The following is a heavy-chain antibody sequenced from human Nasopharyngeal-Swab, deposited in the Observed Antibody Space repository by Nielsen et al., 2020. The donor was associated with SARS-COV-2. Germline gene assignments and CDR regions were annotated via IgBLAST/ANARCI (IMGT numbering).Heavy chain of an antibody. Sequence: GGSLRLSCAASGFTFSTYAMTWVRQAPGKGLEWVSSVGGSDDSTYYADSVKGRFTISRDNSKNTLYLQMNSLRAEDTAVYYCARVQPPPPGIAAAVGVVDYWGQGTLVTVSS. D-gene: IGHD6-13*01. CDR1: GFTFSTYA. J-gene: IGHJ4*02. CDR2: VGGSDDST. V-gene: IGHV3-23*01. CDR3: ARVQPPPPGIAAAVGVVDY.